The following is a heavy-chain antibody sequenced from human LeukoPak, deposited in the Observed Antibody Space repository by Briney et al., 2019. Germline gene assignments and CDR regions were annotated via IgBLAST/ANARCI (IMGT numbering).Heavy chain of an antibody. J-gene: IGHJ4*02. CDR1: GGSITDYY. CDR3: ATGDSGSFHDY. CDR2: IYYSGNT. V-gene: IGHV4-59*01. D-gene: IGHD3-10*01. Sequence: NPSETLSLTCTVSGGSITDYYWSWIRQPPGKGLEYIGYIYYSGNTNYNPSLKSRVTISVDTSKNQFSLRLSSVTAADTAVYYCATGDSGSFHDYWGQGALVTVSS.